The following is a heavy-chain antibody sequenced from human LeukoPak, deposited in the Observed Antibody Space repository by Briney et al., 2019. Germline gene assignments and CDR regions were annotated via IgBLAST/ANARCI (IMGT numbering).Heavy chain of an antibody. Sequence: GASVKVSCKASGGTFSSYAFSWVRQAPGQGLEWMGRIIPIPGIANHAQKFQGRVTVTADKSTSTAYLELSSLRSDDSAVYYCARQRVSPDAFDIWGQGTMVTVSS. CDR3: ARQRVSPDAFDI. CDR2: IIPIPGIA. J-gene: IGHJ3*02. CDR1: GGTFSSYA. V-gene: IGHV1-69*04.